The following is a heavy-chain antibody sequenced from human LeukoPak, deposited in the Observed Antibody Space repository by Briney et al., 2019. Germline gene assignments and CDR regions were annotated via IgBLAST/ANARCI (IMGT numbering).Heavy chain of an antibody. Sequence: SVKVSCKASGGTFSSYTISWVRQAPGQGLEWMGRIIPILGIANYAQKFQGRVTITADKSTSTAYMELSSLRSEDTAVYYCARDSGALRITIPRYYYYYMDVWGKGTTVTVSS. CDR2: IIPILGIA. CDR1: GGTFSSYT. D-gene: IGHD3-3*01. V-gene: IGHV1-69*04. CDR3: ARDSGALRITIPRYYYYYMDV. J-gene: IGHJ6*03.